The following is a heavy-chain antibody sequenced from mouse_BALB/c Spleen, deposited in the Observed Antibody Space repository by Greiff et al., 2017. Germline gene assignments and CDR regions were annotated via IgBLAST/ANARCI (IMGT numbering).Heavy chain of an antibody. J-gene: IGHJ3*01. V-gene: IGHV8-8*01. D-gene: IGHD3-1*01. Sequence: QVTLKVSGPGILQPSQTLSLTCSFSGFSLSTSGMGVGWIRQPSGKGLEWLAHIWWDDDKRYNPALKSRLTISKDTSSNQVFLKIASVDTADTATYYCARIGGSGYYVSWFAYWGQGTLVTVSA. CDR2: IWWDDDK. CDR3: ARIGGSGYYVSWFAY. CDR1: GFSLSTSGMG.